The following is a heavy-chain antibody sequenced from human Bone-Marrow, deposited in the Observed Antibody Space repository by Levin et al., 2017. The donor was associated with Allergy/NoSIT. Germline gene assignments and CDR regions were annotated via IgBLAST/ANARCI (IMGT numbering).Heavy chain of an antibody. D-gene: IGHD5-12*01. CDR1: GYTFSSYW. CDR3: ARKYSGYNI. V-gene: IGHV5-51*01. J-gene: IGHJ3*02. CDR2: IYPGDSDT. Sequence: KVSCEGSGYTFSSYWIAWLRQIPGKGLEWMGIIYPGDSDTSYSPSFQGQVTISADKSISTAYLQWSSLKASDTAMYYCARKYSGYNIWGQGTMVTVSS.